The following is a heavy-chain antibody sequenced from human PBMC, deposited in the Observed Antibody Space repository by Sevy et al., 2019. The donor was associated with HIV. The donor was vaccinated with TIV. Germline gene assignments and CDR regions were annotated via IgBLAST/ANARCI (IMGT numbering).Heavy chain of an antibody. CDR1: GFTFSSYG. V-gene: IGHV3-30*02. Sequence: GGSLRLSCAASGFTFSSYGMHWVRQAPGKGLEWVAFIRYDGSNKDYADSVKGRFTISRDNSKNTLYLQMNSLRAEDTAVYYCAKAPPGGTTYYYYFYMDVWGKGTTVTVSS. CDR3: AKAPPGGTTYYYYFYMDV. CDR2: IRYDGSNK. D-gene: IGHD2-15*01. J-gene: IGHJ6*03.